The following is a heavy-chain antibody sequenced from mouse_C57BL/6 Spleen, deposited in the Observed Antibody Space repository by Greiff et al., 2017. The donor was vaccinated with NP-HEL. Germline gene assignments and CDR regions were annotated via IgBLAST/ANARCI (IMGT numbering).Heavy chain of an antibody. V-gene: IGHV1-22*01. D-gene: IGHD1-1*01. J-gene: IGHJ2*01. CDR2: INPNNGGT. Sequence: EVQLQESGPELVKPGASVKMSCKASGYTFTDYNMHWVKQSHGKSLEWIGYINPNNGGTSYNQKFKGKATLTVNKSSSTAYMELRSLTSEDSAVYYCARGALYGSDYWGQGTTLTVSS. CDR1: GYTFTDYN. CDR3: ARGALYGSDY.